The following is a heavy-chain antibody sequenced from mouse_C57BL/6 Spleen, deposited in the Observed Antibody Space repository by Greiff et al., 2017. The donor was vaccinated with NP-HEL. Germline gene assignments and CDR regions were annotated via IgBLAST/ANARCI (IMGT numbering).Heavy chain of an antibody. CDR1: GFSFNTYA. Sequence: EVHLVESGGGLVQPKGSLKLSCAASGFSFNTYAMNWVRQAPGKGLEWVACIRSKSNNYATYYADSVKDRFTISRDDSESMLYLQMNNLKTEDTAMYYCVAATEDWFAYWGQGTLVTVSA. J-gene: IGHJ3*01. CDR2: IRSKSNNYAT. D-gene: IGHD6-1*01. V-gene: IGHV10-1*01. CDR3: VAATEDWFAY.